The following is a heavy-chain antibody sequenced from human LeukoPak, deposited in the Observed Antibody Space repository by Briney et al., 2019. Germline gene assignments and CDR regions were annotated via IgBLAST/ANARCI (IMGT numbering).Heavy chain of an antibody. CDR1: GFTFSSYS. D-gene: IGHD6-13*01. J-gene: IGHJ3*02. Sequence: GGSLRLSCAASGFTFSSYSMNWVRQAPGKGLEWVSAISGSGGSTYYADSVKGRFTISRDNSKNTLYLQMSSLRAEDTAVYYCAKARAAGNAFDIWGQGTMVTVSS. CDR3: AKARAAGNAFDI. CDR2: ISGSGGST. V-gene: IGHV3-23*01.